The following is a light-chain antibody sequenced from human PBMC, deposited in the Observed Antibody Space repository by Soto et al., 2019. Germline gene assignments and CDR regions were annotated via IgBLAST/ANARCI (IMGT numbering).Light chain of an antibody. V-gene: IGLV4-69*01. Sequence: QSVLTQPPSASASLGASVKLTCTLSSGHNSYAIAWHQQQPEKGPRYLMKLNSDGSHSKGDGIPDRFSGSKSGNTASLTISGLQAEDEAEYYCSSYTTSSTVFGTGTKLTVL. CDR1: SGHNSYA. CDR3: SSYTTSSTV. J-gene: IGLJ1*01. CDR2: LNSDGSH.